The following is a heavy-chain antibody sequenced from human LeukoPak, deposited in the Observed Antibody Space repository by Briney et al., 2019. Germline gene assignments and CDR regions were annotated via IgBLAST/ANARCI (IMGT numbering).Heavy chain of an antibody. V-gene: IGHV1-18*01. D-gene: IGHD5-18*01. CDR3: ARGLKRDTAMEDNWFDP. CDR2: ISAYNGNT. CDR1: GYTFTSYG. Sequence: GASVKVSCKASGYTFTSYGISWVRQAPGQGLEWMGWISAYNGNTNYAQKLQGRVSMTTDTSTSTAYMELRSLRSDDTAVYYCARGLKRDTAMEDNWFDPWGQGTLVTVSS. J-gene: IGHJ5*02.